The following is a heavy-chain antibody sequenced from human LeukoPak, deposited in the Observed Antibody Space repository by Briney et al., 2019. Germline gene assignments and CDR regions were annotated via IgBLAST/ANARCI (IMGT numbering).Heavy chain of an antibody. CDR3: ARDQEAFDY. V-gene: IGHV1-46*01. CDR1: GYSFTSNY. J-gene: IGHJ4*02. Sequence: ASVKVSCKASGYSFTSNYIHWVRQAPGQGLKWMGMIYPRDGSTSYAQKFQGRVTVTRDTSTSTVHMELSGLRSEDTAVYYCARDQEAFDYWGQGTLVTVSS. CDR2: IYPRDGST.